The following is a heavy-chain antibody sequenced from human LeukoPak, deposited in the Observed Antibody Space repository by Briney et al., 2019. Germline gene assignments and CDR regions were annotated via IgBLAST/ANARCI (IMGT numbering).Heavy chain of an antibody. V-gene: IGHV4-34*01. CDR3: ASHRLYYHYMDV. Sequence: SETLSLTCAVYVGSFKGYYWSWIRQPPAKGLEWIGEINPGGSTNYNASLKGRVAISADTSKNQFSLELSSVTAADTAVYYCASHRLYYHYMDVWGKGTTVTVSS. CDR2: INPGGST. J-gene: IGHJ6*03. CDR1: VGSFKGYY.